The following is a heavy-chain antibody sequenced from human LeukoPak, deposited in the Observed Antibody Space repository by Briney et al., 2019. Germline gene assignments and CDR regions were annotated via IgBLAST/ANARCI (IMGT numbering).Heavy chain of an antibody. CDR1: GFTFSSYG. J-gene: IGHJ3*01. CDR2: IRYDGSNK. CDR3: TKGRIRVGERAFDV. Sequence: GGSLRLSCAASGFTFSSYGMHWVRQAPGKGLEWVAFIRYDGSNKYYADSVKGRFTISRDNSKNTLYLQMNSLRAEDTALYYCTKGRIRVGERAFDVWGQGTMVTVSS. V-gene: IGHV3-30*02. D-gene: IGHD1-26*01.